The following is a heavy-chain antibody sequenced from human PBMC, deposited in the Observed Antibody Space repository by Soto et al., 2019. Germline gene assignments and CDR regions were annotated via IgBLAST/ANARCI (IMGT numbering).Heavy chain of an antibody. CDR1: GGTLNNYA. D-gene: IGHD2-21*02. CDR3: ARRGESCGGDIDSHWFFDL. CDR2: IIPIFGTT. J-gene: IGHJ2*01. Sequence: QVQLVQSGAEVKKPGSSVNVSCKASGGTLNNYAIIWVRQAPGQGLEWMGGIIPIFGTTNYAQKFKGRVTVTADESTNTAYMELSSLTSDDTAIYYCARRGESCGGDIDSHWFFDLWGRGTLVAVTS. V-gene: IGHV1-69*01.